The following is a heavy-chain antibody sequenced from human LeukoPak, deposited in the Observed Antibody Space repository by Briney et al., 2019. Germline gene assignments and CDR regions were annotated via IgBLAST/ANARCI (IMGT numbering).Heavy chain of an antibody. CDR2: IYHSGST. J-gene: IGHJ5*02. CDR3: AASYGSLLGWSDP. V-gene: IGHV4-38-2*01. D-gene: IGHD5-18*01. CDR1: GYSISSGYY. Sequence: PSETLSLTCAVSGYSISSGYYWGWIRQPPGKGLEWIGSIYHSGSTYYNPSLKSRVTISVDTSKNQFSLKLSSVTAADTAVYYCAASYGSLLGWSDPWGQGTLVTVSS.